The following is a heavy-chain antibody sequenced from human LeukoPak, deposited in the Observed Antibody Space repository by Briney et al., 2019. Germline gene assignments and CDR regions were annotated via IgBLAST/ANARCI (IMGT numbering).Heavy chain of an antibody. J-gene: IGHJ4*02. V-gene: IGHV4-39*07. D-gene: IGHD6-19*01. Sequence: SETLSLTCTVSGDSTYNSIYYWAWIRQPPGKGLGWIGSIDYSGSTHYNPSLESRATISIDTSKMQFSLKLSSVTAADTAVFYCAREYILYRSGWFLDYWGQGTVVTVSS. CDR2: IDYSGST. CDR1: GDSTYNSIYY. CDR3: AREYILYRSGWFLDY.